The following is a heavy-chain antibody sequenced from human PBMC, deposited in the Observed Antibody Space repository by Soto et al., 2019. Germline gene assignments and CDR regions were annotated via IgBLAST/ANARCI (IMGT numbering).Heavy chain of an antibody. CDR3: ARRSSSYLNYYYGMDV. J-gene: IGHJ6*02. D-gene: IGHD6-13*01. CDR1: GGTFSSYA. V-gene: IGHV1-69*12. Sequence: QVQLVQSGAEVKKPGSSVKVSCKASGGTFSSYAISWVRQAPGQGLEWMGGIIPIFGTANYAQKFQGRVTITADEXTXXADMELSSLRSEDTAVYYCARRSSSYLNYYYGMDVWGQGTTVTVSS. CDR2: IIPIFGTA.